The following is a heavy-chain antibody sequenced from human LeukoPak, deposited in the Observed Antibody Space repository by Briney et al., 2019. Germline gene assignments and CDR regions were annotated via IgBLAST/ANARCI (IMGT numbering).Heavy chain of an antibody. CDR2: INHSGST. J-gene: IGHJ4*02. D-gene: IGHD6-19*01. CDR3: ARGQWLVRSFDY. Sequence: PSETLSLTCTVSGGSISSYYWSWIRQPPGKGLEWIGEINHSGSTNYNPSLKSRVTISVDTSKNQFSLKLSSVAAADTAVYYCARGQWLVRSFDYWGQGTLVTVSS. V-gene: IGHV4-34*01. CDR1: GGSISSYY.